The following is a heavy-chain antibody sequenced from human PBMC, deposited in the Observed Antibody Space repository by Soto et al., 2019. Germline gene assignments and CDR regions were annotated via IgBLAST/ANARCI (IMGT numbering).Heavy chain of an antibody. CDR2: IGTAGDT. Sequence: PGGSLRLSCAASGFTFSSYDMHWVRQATGKGLEWVSAIGTAGDTYYPGSVKGRFTISRENAKNSLYLQMNSLRAGDTAVYYCARGVAMYGMDVWGQGTTVTVSS. J-gene: IGHJ6*02. D-gene: IGHD2-15*01. V-gene: IGHV3-13*01. CDR3: ARGVAMYGMDV. CDR1: GFTFSSYD.